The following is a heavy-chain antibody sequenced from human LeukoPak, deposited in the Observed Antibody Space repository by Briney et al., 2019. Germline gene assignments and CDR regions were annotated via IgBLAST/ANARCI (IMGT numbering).Heavy chain of an antibody. CDR2: IWYDGSNK. J-gene: IGHJ5*02. CDR3: ARDGTQTAGPFDP. CDR1: GITFSSFG. D-gene: IGHD1-1*01. V-gene: IGHV3-33*01. Sequence: GTSLRLSCAASGITFSSFGMHWVRQAPGRGLEWVAFIWYDGSNKFYADSVKGRFTISRDNSKNTLYLQMNSLRVEDTAVYYCARDGTQTAGPFDPWGQGTLVTVSS.